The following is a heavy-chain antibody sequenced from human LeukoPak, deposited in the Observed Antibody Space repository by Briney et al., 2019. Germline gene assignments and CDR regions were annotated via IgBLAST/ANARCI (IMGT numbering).Heavy chain of an antibody. D-gene: IGHD3-10*01. V-gene: IGHV3-49*04. CDR2: IRSKAYGGTT. CDR1: GFTFGDYA. Sequence: GGSLRLSCTASGFTFGDYAMSWVRQAPGKGLEWVVFIRSKAYGGTTEYAASVKGRFTISRDDSKSIAYLQMNSLKTEDTAVYYCTREGLEAYYYGSGSSIFDYWGQGTLVTVSS. CDR3: TREGLEAYYYGSGSSIFDY. J-gene: IGHJ4*02.